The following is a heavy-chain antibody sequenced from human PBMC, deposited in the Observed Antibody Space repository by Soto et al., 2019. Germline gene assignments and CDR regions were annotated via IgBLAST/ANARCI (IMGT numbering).Heavy chain of an antibody. D-gene: IGHD3-10*01. Sequence: EVQLVESGGGLVQPGGSLRLSCAASGFTFSSYAMHWVRQAPGKGLEYVSAISSNGGSTYYANSVKGRFTISRDNSKNTLYLQMGSLRAEDMAVYYCARGGMVRGVIDYWGQGTLDTVSS. CDR3: ARGGMVRGVIDY. CDR2: ISSNGGST. CDR1: GFTFSSYA. V-gene: IGHV3-64*01. J-gene: IGHJ4*02.